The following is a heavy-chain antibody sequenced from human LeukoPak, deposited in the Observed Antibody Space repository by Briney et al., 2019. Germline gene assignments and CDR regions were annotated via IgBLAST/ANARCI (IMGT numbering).Heavy chain of an antibody. CDR2: INHSGST. CDR1: GGSFSGYY. D-gene: IGHD6-13*01. CDR3: ARAGSSWEFDY. V-gene: IGHV4-34*01. J-gene: IGHJ4*02. Sequence: PSETLSLTCAVYGGSFSGYYWSWIRQPPGKGLEWIGEINHSGSTNYNPSLKSRVTISVDTSKNQFSLRLSSVTAADTAMYYCARAGSSWEFDYWGQGTLVTVSS.